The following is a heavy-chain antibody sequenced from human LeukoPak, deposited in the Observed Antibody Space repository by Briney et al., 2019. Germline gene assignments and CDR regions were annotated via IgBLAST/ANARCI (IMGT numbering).Heavy chain of an antibody. CDR1: GFTFSDYY. D-gene: IGHD3-3*01. J-gene: IGHJ3*02. Sequence: GGSLRLSCAASGFTFSDYYMSWIRQAPGKGLEWVSYISSSGSTIYYADSVKGRFTISRDNAENSLYLQMNSLRAEDTAVYYCAREFRFYDFWSGYSREDAFDIWGQGTMVTVSS. CDR2: ISSSGSTI. V-gene: IGHV3-11*04. CDR3: AREFRFYDFWSGYSREDAFDI.